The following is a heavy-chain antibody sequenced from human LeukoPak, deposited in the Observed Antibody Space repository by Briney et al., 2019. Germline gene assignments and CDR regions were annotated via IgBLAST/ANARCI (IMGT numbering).Heavy chain of an antibody. D-gene: IGHD4-17*01. CDR3: ARADYGLFDY. Sequence: KASETLSLTCTVSGGSISSYYWSWIRQPPGKGLEWIGYIHYSGGITYYNPSLKSRVTISVDTSKNQFSLKLSSVTAADTAVYYCARADYGLFDYWGQGTLVTVSS. CDR2: IHYSGGIT. J-gene: IGHJ4*02. V-gene: IGHV4-59*12. CDR1: GGSISSYY.